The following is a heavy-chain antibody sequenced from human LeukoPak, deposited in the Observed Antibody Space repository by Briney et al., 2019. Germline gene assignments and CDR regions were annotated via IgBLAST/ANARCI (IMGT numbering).Heavy chain of an antibody. V-gene: IGHV3-23*01. CDR3: AKSHITRYPLQYYFDL. CDR2: ISVTGNIT. D-gene: IGHD2-21*01. J-gene: IGHJ4*02. CDR1: GFTLSSYA. Sequence: GGSLRLSCAAPGFTLSSYAMSWLRQTPQKGPEWVSGISVTGNITYYADSVKGRFTIARDNSRTTLYLQLNSLRADDTAVYYCAKSHITRYPLQYYFDLWGQGAQVIVSS.